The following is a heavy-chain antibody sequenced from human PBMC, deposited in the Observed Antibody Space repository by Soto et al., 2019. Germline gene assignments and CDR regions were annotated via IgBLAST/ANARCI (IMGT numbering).Heavy chain of an antibody. CDR3: VRDPHSGNFELES. Sequence: GGSLRLSSAAAGFIFSSYALSWVRQAPGQGLEWVSGITGSGANTYYADSVRGRFTISRDDSRNTLYLQMDSLRVEDTAVYFCVRDPHSGNFELESWGQGTQVTVSS. CDR1: GFIFSSYA. CDR2: ITGSGANT. J-gene: IGHJ4*02. D-gene: IGHD1-26*01. V-gene: IGHV3-23*01.